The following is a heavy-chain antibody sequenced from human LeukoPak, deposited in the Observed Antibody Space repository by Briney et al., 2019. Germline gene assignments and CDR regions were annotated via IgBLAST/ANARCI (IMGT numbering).Heavy chain of an antibody. CDR1: GYTFTSYG. D-gene: IGHD6-19*01. J-gene: IGHJ4*02. CDR3: AREDSSGWHRPVVY. V-gene: IGHV1-18*01. Sequence: ASATVSCKASGYTFTSYGITWVRQAPGQGLEWMGWVSVYNGYTNLAQKFQGRVTMTTDTSTSTASMELSSLRSEDTAVYYCAREDSSGWHRPVVYWGQGTLVTVSS. CDR2: VSVYNGYT.